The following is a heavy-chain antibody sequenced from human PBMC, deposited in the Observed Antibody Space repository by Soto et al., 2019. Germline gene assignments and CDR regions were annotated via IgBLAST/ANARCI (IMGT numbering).Heavy chain of an antibody. D-gene: IGHD3-3*01. CDR1: GFTFGGYG. Sequence: PGGSLRLSWAASGFTFGGYGVNWVRQAPGKGLEWVSSISSSSSYIYYADSVKGRFTISRDNAKNSLYLQMNSLRAEDTAVYYCARVNYDFWSGYQNPYFDYWGQGTLVTVSS. V-gene: IGHV3-21*01. CDR3: ARVNYDFWSGYQNPYFDY. CDR2: ISSSSSYI. J-gene: IGHJ4*02.